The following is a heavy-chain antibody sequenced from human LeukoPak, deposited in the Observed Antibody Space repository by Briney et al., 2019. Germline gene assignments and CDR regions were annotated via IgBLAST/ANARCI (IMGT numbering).Heavy chain of an antibody. D-gene: IGHD4-17*01. CDR3: ARDPMWTYGALRAFDI. CDR2: IYYSGST. CDR1: GGSISSGGYY. J-gene: IGHJ3*02. V-gene: IGHV4-31*03. Sequence: SETLSFTCTVSGGSISSGGYYWSWIRQHPGKGLEWIGYIYYSGSTYYNPSLKSRVTISVDTSKNQFSLKLSSVTAADTAVYYCARDPMWTYGALRAFDIWGQGTMVTVSS.